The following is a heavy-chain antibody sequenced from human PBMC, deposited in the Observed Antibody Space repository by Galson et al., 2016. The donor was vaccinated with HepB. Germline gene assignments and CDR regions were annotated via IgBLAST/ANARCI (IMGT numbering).Heavy chain of an antibody. Sequence: SETLSLTCSVFGGSISSGLYYRGWLRQPPGRGLEWLGTIYYSGNTYYNPSLKSRVTISVDTSKNQFSLKLSSLTAADTAVYYCARLSFYDSGASPIFYYWGQGTLVTASS. CDR2: IYYSGNT. CDR1: GGSISSGLYY. V-gene: IGHV4-39*01. CDR3: ARLSFYDSGASPIFYY. D-gene: IGHD3-22*01. J-gene: IGHJ4*02.